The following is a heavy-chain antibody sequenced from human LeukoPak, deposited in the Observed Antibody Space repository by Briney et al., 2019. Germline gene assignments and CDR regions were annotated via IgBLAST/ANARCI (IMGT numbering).Heavy chain of an antibody. J-gene: IGHJ4*02. CDR1: GFPFSSYS. V-gene: IGHV3-64*01. CDR3: ARGKGRYPIDY. Sequence: EGSLRLSCAASGFPFSSYSMHWVRQAPGKGLEYVSTIVSNGGSTYYANSVKDRFTISRDNSKNTLYLQMGSLRAEDMAVYYCARGKGRYPIDYWGQGTLVTVSS. CDR2: IVSNGGST. D-gene: IGHD2-2*02.